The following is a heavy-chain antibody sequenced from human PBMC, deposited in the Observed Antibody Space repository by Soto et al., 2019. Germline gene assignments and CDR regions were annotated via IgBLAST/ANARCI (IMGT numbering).Heavy chain of an antibody. CDR3: ASTLELXSS. CDR1: GGSFSGYY. Sequence: QVQLQQWGAGLLKPSETLSLTCAVYGGSFSGYYWSWIRQPPGKGLEWIGEINHSGSTNNNPSLKSRVTISVDTSKNQFSLKLSSVTXADTAVYYCASTLELXSSWGQGTLVTVSS. CDR2: INHSGST. D-gene: IGHD1-7*01. J-gene: IGHJ4*02. V-gene: IGHV4-34*01.